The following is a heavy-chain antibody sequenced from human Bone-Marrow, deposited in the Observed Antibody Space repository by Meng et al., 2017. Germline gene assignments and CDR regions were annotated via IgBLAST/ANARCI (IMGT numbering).Heavy chain of an antibody. V-gene: IGHV4-34*01. CDR1: GGSFSGFY. Sequence: QVQLRQWGAGLLKPSETLSLTCAVDGGSFSGFYWNWFRQPPGKGLEWIAEINHSGSTNINPSLKSRVTILADTSKNQFSLKVRSVTAADTAVYYCAREAYSTSLSSATGFDYWGQGTLVTVS. D-gene: IGHD6-13*01. J-gene: IGHJ4*02. CDR3: AREAYSTSLSSATGFDY. CDR2: INHSGST.